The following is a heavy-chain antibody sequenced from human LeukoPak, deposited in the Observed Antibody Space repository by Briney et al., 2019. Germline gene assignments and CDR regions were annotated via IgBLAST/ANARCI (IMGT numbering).Heavy chain of an antibody. V-gene: IGHV3-74*01. CDR2: INSDGSST. J-gene: IGHJ6*02. CDR3: ARQPLRYYDILTGYYLYYYYYGMDV. CDR1: GFTFSSYA. Sequence: GGSLRLSCAASGFTFSSYAMSWVRQAPGKGLVWVSRINSDGSSTSYADSVKGRFTISRDNAKNTLYLQMNSLRAEDTAVYYCARQPLRYYDILTGYYLYYYYYGMDVWGQGTTVTVSS. D-gene: IGHD3-9*01.